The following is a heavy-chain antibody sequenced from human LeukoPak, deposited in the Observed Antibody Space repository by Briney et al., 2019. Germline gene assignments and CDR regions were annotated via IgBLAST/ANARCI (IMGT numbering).Heavy chain of an antibody. J-gene: IGHJ3*02. D-gene: IGHD1-26*01. V-gene: IGHV4-34*01. CDR2: INHSGST. CDR1: GGSFSGYY. Sequence: SETLSLTCAAYGGSFSGYYWSWIRQPPGKGLEWIGEINHSGSTNYNPSLKSRVTISVDTSKNQFSLKLSSVTAADTAVYYCARGRPVPGGAFDIWGQGTMVTVSS. CDR3: ARGRPVPGGAFDI.